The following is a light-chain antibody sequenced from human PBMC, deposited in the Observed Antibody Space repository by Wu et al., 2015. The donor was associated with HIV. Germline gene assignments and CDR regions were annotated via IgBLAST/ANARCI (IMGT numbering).Light chain of an antibody. CDR3: QQRSNWPPRVT. CDR1: QSVNSNY. CDR2: GAF. Sequence: IVLTQSPGTLSLSPGERATLSCRASQSVNSNYLAWYQQKPGQAPRLLIYGAFNRATDIPGRFSGSGSGTDFTLTISRLEPEDVAVYYCQQRSNWPPRVTFGGGTKVEIK. V-gene: IGKV3D-20*02. J-gene: IGKJ4*01.